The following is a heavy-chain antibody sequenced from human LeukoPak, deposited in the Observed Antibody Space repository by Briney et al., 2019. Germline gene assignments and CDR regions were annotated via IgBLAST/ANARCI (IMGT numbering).Heavy chain of an antibody. CDR1: GFTFSNAW. CDR3: AKASGGGYYYMDV. V-gene: IGHV3-43D*03. D-gene: IGHD4-23*01. J-gene: IGHJ6*03. Sequence: GGSLRLSCAASGFTFSNAWMSWVRQAPGKGLEWVSLISWDGGSTYHADSVKSRFTISRDNSKNSLYLQMNSLRAEDTALYYCAKASGGGYYYMDVWGKGTTVTVSS. CDR2: ISWDGGST.